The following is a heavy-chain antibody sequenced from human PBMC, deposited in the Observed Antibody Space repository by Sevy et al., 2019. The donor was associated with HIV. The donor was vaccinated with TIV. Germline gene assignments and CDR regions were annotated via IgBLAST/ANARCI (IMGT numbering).Heavy chain of an antibody. CDR2: FDPEDGET. V-gene: IGHV1-24*01. D-gene: IGHD3-22*01. Sequence: ASEKVSCKVSGHTLNTLSMHWVRQAPGKGLEWMGSFDPEDGETIYAQKFQGRLTMTEDTATDTAYMDLSSLRSEDTAVYYCATTKDYYESSGSPFDHWGQGTLVTVSS. CDR1: GHTLNTLS. J-gene: IGHJ4*02. CDR3: ATTKDYYESSGSPFDH.